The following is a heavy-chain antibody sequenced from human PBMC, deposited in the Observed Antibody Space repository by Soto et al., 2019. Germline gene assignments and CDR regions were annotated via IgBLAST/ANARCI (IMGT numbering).Heavy chain of an antibody. CDR2: IYHSGST. Sequence: SETLSVTCAVSGYSISSGYYWGWIRQPPGKGLEWIGSIYHSGSTYYNPSLKSRVTISVDTSKNQFSLKLSSVTAADTAVYYCARVILAAAGTFAYWGQGTLVIVSS. J-gene: IGHJ4*02. D-gene: IGHD6-13*01. CDR3: ARVILAAAGTFAY. CDR1: GYSISSGYY. V-gene: IGHV4-38-2*01.